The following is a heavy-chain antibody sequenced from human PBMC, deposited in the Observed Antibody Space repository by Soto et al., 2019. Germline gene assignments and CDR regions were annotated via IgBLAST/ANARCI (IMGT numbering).Heavy chain of an antibody. CDR2: IKSKTDGGTT. CDR3: TALWFGELSDNDY. J-gene: IGHJ4*02. D-gene: IGHD3-10*01. Sequence: EVQLVESGGGLVKPGGSLRLSCAASGFTFSNAWMNWVRQAQGKGLEWVGRIKSKTDGGTTDYAAPVKGRFTISRDDSKNTQYLQMNSLKTEDTGVYYCTALWFGELSDNDYWGQGTLVTVSS. V-gene: IGHV3-15*07. CDR1: GFTFSNAW.